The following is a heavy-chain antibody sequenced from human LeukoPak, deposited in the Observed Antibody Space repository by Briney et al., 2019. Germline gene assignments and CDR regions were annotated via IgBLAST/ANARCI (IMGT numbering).Heavy chain of an antibody. D-gene: IGHD6-19*01. CDR3: ARDNAGIAVEKIDY. CDR2: ISAYNGNT. J-gene: IGHJ4*02. V-gene: IGHV1-18*01. CDR1: GYTFTSYG. Sequence: ASVKVSCKASGYTFTSYGISWVRQAPGQGLEWMGWISAYNGNTNYAQKLQGRVTMTTGTSTSTAYMELRSLRSDDTAVYYCARDNAGIAVEKIDYWGQGTLVTVSS.